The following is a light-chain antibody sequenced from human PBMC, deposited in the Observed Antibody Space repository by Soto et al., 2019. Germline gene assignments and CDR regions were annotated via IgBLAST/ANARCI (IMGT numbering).Light chain of an antibody. CDR1: SRDVGSFNR. CDR3: SSFTSSNTYV. CDR2: GVT. J-gene: IGLJ7*01. Sequence: QSVLTQPPSVSGSPGQSVTISCTGTSRDVGSFNRVSWYQQPPGAAPKLLIYGVTNRPSGVPDRFSGSKSGNTASLTISGLQAEDEADYYCSSFTSSNTYVFGSGTQLTVL. V-gene: IGLV2-18*02.